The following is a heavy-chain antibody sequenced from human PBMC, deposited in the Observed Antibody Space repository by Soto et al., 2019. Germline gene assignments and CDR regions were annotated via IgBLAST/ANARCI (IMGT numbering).Heavy chain of an antibody. V-gene: IGHV4-59*01. CDR3: ARVYLLGGLPDTAWAGAHYYYGMDV. CDR1: GGSISSYY. D-gene: IGHD5-18*01. Sequence: SETLSLTCTVSGGSISSYYWSWIRQPPGKGLEWIGYIYYSGSTNYNPSLKSRVTISVDTSKNQFSLKLGSVTAADTAVYYCARVYLLGGLPDTAWAGAHYYYGMDVWGQGTTVTVSS. J-gene: IGHJ6*02. CDR2: IYYSGST.